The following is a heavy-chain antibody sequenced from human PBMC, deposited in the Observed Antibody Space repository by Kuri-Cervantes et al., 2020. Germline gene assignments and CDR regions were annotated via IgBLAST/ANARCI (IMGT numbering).Heavy chain of an antibody. CDR1: GGSFSGYY. V-gene: IGHV4-34*01. J-gene: IGHJ3*02. D-gene: IGHD3-9*01. CDR3: ARAKRYHNAFDI. Sequence: SETLSLTCAVYGGSFSGYYWSWIRQPPGKGLEWIGNLYHSGIPYYNPSLKSRVTTSIDTSKNQFSLKLSSMTAADTAVYYCARAKRYHNAFDIWGQGTMVTVSS. CDR2: LYHSGIP.